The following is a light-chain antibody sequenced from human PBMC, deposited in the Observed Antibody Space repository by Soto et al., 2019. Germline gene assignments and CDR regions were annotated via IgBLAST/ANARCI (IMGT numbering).Light chain of an antibody. Sequence: EIVLTQSPGTLSLSPGERATLSCRASQSVSSSYLAWYQQKPGQAPRLLIYGASSRATGIPDRFSGSGSGTDVTLTISRLEPEDVAVYYCQQYGSSPTTFGQGTKVAIK. CDR3: QQYGSSPTT. CDR1: QSVSSSY. V-gene: IGKV3-20*01. CDR2: GAS. J-gene: IGKJ1*01.